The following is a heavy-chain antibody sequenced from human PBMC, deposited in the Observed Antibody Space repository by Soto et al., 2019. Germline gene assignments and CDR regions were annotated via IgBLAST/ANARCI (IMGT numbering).Heavy chain of an antibody. D-gene: IGHD6-6*01. J-gene: IGHJ5*02. CDR1: GGSISSGDYY. V-gene: IGHV4-31*03. CDR2: IYYSGST. CDR3: ARGRYSSSSNWFDP. Sequence: QVQLQESGPGLVKPSQTLSLTCTVSGGSISSGDYYWSWIRQRPGKGLEWIGYIYYSGSTHYNPSLKSRVTMSVDTSENQFSLKLSSLPAADTAVYYCARGRYSSSSNWFDPWGQGTLVTVSS.